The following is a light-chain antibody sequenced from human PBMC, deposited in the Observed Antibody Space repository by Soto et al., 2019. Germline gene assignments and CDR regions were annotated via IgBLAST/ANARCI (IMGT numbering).Light chain of an antibody. CDR1: SSDVGVYNY. Sequence: QSVLTQPASVSGSPGQSITISCTGTSSDVGVYNYDSWYQQHPGKAPKLMIYDVSNRPSVVSNRFSGSKSGNTASLTISGLQAEDEADYYCSSYTSSSTLRVFGGGTKLTVL. CDR3: SSYTSSSTLRV. CDR2: DVS. J-gene: IGLJ2*01. V-gene: IGLV2-14*01.